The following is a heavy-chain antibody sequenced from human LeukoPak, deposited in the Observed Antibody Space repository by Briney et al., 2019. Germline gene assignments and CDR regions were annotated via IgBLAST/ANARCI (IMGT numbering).Heavy chain of an antibody. CDR1: GCAFSDYA. CDR2: ISYDGSTK. J-gene: IGHJ4*02. CDR3: ERDANTVATGSDY. Sequence: GGSLRLSCAASGCAFSDYAMRWVRQAPGEGLECVAVISYDGSTKYYASPVRGRFTTSRETSKNRWHLQINSRGREDTPWYYGERDANTVATGSDYWGQGTMVTVSS. D-gene: IGHD5-12*01. V-gene: IGHV3-30-3*01.